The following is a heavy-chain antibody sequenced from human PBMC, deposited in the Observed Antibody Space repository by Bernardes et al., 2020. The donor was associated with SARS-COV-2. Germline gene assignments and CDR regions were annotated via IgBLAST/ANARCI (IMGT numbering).Heavy chain of an antibody. CDR3: ARSDSTGLLGFLGAFDI. V-gene: IGHV4-59*11. Sequence: SETLSLTCTVSGGSITSHYWSWIRQPPGKGLEWIGYIYYSGSTNYNPSLKSRVTISVDTSKNQFSLKLSSVTAADTAVYYCARSDSTGLLGFLGAFDIWGQRTMVTVSS. J-gene: IGHJ3*02. CDR2: IYYSGST. D-gene: IGHD3-10*01. CDR1: GGSITSHY.